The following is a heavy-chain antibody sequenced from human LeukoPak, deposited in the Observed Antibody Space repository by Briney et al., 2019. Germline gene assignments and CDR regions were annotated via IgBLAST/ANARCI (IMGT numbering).Heavy chain of an antibody. J-gene: IGHJ4*02. Sequence: GRSLRLSCAAAGFSFSSYPMNWVRQAPGKGLEWISHISSDGNTESYVDAPRGRFTMSRDNAKNSLFLLINSLRVEDTAVYYCAKSYRPRGSNIAVDYWGQGTLVTVSS. CDR1: GFSFSSYP. V-gene: IGHV3-48*03. D-gene: IGHD6-13*01. CDR3: AKSYRPRGSNIAVDY. CDR2: ISSDGNTE.